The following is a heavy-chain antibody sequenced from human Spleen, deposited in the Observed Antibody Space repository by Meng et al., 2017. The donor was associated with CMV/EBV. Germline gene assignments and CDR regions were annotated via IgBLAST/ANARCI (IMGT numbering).Heavy chain of an antibody. J-gene: IGHJ2*01. V-gene: IGHV3-23*01. CDR1: GFTFSSYA. Sequence: GGSLRLSCAASGFTFSSYALTWVRQAPGKGLEWVSAIILTGANTYYADSVKGRFTISRDNSKNTLYLQMNSLRAEDTAVYYRAKAGDGIIGDWYFDLWGRGTPVTVSS. CDR2: IILTGANT. CDR3: AKAGDGIIGDWYFDL. D-gene: IGHD3-10*01.